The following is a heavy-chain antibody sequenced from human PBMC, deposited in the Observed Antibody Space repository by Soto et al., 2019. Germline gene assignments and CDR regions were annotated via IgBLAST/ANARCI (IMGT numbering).Heavy chain of an antibody. V-gene: IGHV4-34*01. CDR3: ARVCSGGTCDSTWANNYYYMDV. Sequence: SETLSLTCTVSGGSFSGYYWSWIRQPPGKGLEWIGEINHSGSTNYNPSLKSRVTISADTSKNQFSLRLSSVTAADTAEYYCARVCSGGTCDSTWANNYYYMDVWGKGTTVTVSS. CDR2: INHSGST. CDR1: GGSFSGYY. J-gene: IGHJ6*03. D-gene: IGHD2-15*01.